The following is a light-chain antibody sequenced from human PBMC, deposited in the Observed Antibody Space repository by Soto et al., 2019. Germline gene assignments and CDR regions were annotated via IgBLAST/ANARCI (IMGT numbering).Light chain of an antibody. Sequence: EIVLTQSPGTLSLSPGDRATLSCRTSQSLGSGYLAWYQQKPGQAPRILIYAASTRATGIPVRFSGSGSGTDFSLTISSLEPEDFAVYYCQQYDTSPRTFGQGTKVEI. V-gene: IGKV3-20*01. CDR3: QQYDTSPRT. CDR2: AAS. J-gene: IGKJ1*01. CDR1: QSLGSGY.